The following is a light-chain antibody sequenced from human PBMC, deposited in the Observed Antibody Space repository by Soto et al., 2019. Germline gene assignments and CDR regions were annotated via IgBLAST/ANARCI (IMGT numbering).Light chain of an antibody. CDR3: QQYGSSPG. CDR2: GAS. V-gene: IGKV3-20*01. CDR1: QSVSNNY. J-gene: IGKJ4*01. Sequence: EIVLTQSPGTLSLSPGERATLSCRASQSVSNNYLAWYQQKPGQAPRLLIYGASSRATGIPDRFSGSGSGTDFTLTISRLEPEDFAVYYCQQYGSSPGFGGGTKVDIK.